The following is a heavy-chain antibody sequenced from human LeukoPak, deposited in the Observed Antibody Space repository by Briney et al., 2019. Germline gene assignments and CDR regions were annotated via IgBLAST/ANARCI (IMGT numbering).Heavy chain of an antibody. D-gene: IGHD2-15*01. CDR3: ARRLVVLAAIDY. J-gene: IGHJ4*02. Sequence: KPSETLSLTCTVSGGSISSSSYYWGWIRQPPGKGLEWIGTIYYSGTTYYNPSLKSRVTISVDSSKNQSSLRLSSVTAADTAVYYCARRLVVLAAIDYWGQGTLVTVSS. CDR2: IYYSGTT. CDR1: GGSISSSSYY. V-gene: IGHV4-39*01.